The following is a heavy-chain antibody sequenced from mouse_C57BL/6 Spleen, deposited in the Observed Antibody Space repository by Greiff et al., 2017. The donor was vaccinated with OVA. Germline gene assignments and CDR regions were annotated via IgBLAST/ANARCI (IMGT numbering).Heavy chain of an antibody. D-gene: IGHD2-4*01. J-gene: IGHJ4*01. CDR2: ISSGGSYT. V-gene: IGHV5-6*01. Sequence: DVQLVESGGDLVKPGGSLKLSCAASGFTFSSYGMSWVRQTPDKRLEWVATISSGGSYTYYPDSVKGRFTISRDNAKNTLYLQMSSLKSEDTAMYYCARHRRVIDYDPGYAMDYWGQGTSVTVSS. CDR3: ARHRRVIDYDPGYAMDY. CDR1: GFTFSSYG.